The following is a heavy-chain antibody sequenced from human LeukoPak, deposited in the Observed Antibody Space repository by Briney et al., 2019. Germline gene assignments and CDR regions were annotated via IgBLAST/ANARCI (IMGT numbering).Heavy chain of an antibody. V-gene: IGHV4-39*07. J-gene: IGHJ5*02. CDR2: IFYSGST. Sequence: SETLSLTCTVSGGSISTSNYYWGWIRQPPGKGLEWIGNIFYSGSTYYSPSLKSRVTISVGTSKNQFSLKLSSVTAADTAVYYCARLYYGSGSYYNHNWFDPWGQGTLVTVSS. CDR1: GGSISTSNYY. D-gene: IGHD3-10*01. CDR3: ARLYYGSGSYYNHNWFDP.